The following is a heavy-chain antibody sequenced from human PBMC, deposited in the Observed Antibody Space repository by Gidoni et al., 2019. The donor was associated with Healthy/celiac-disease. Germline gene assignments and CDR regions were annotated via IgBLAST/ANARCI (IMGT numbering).Heavy chain of an antibody. CDR2: IIPICGTA. Sequence: QVQLVQSGAEVKKPGSSVNVSCKPFGGPFSSHAISWVGQAPGQGLEWMGGIIPICGTANYAQKFQGRVTITADKSTSTAYMELSSLRSEDTAVYYGARFQDYYGMDVWGQGTTVTVSS. CDR3: ARFQDYYGMDV. J-gene: IGHJ6*02. V-gene: IGHV1-69*06. CDR1: GGPFSSHA.